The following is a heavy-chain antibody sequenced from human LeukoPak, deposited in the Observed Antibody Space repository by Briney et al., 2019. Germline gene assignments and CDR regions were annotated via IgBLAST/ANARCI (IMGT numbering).Heavy chain of an antibody. V-gene: IGHV3-66*03. Sequence: GGSLRLSCAASGFTFSSNYMSWVRQAPGKGLEWVSVIYSCSSTYYADSVKGRFTISRHNSKNTLYLQMNSLRAEDTAVYYCARPPSITNPYFGMDVWGQGTTVTVSS. CDR2: IYSCSST. J-gene: IGHJ6*02. CDR1: GFTFSSNY. D-gene: IGHD3-3*01. CDR3: ARPPSITNPYFGMDV.